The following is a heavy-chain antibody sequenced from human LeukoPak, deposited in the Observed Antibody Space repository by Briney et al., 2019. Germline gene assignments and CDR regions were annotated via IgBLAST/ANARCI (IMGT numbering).Heavy chain of an antibody. CDR3: TRDGISSLSPEFDY. D-gene: IGHD3-3*01. CDR2: ISSGGGNI. CDR1: GFTFSSYE. J-gene: IGHJ4*02. Sequence: GGFLRLSCAASGFTFSSYEMNWVRQAPGKGLGWVSYISSGGGNIYYADPVKGRFTISRDNAKNSLYLQMNSLRAEDTAVYYCTRDGISSLSPEFDYWGQGTLVTVSS. V-gene: IGHV3-48*03.